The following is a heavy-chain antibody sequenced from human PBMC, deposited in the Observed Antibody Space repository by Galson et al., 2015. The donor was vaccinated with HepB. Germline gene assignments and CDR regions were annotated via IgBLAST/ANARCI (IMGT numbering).Heavy chain of an antibody. J-gene: IGHJ2*01. CDR3: ARWWKWGDGYNFLHNWYFDL. D-gene: IGHD5-24*01. V-gene: IGHV3-48*02. CDR2: ISSSSSTI. CDR1: GFTFSSYS. Sequence: SLRLSCAASGFTFSSYSMNWVRQAQGKGLEWVSYISSSSSTIYYADSVKGRFTISRDNAKNSLYLQMNSLIDEDTAVYYCARWWKWGDGYNFLHNWYFDLWGRGTLVTVSS.